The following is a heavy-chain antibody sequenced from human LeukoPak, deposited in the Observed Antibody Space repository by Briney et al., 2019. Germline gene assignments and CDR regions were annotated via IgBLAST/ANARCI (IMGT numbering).Heavy chain of an antibody. D-gene: IGHD2-15*01. CDR1: GFTFSSYW. Sequence: PGGSLRLSCAASGFTFSSYWMSWVRQAPGKGLEWVANIKQDGSEKYYVDSVKGRFTISRDNAKNSLYLQMNSLRAEDTAVYYCARDRCSGGSCYDYWGQGTLVTVSS. CDR2: IKQDGSEK. V-gene: IGHV3-7*03. CDR3: ARDRCSGGSCYDY. J-gene: IGHJ4*02.